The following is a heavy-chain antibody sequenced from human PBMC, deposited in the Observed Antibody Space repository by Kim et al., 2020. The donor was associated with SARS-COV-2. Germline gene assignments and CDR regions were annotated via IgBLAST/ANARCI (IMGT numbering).Heavy chain of an antibody. V-gene: IGHV3-53*04. D-gene: IGHD3-10*01. Sequence: VKVRFTISRHNSKNTLYLQMNSLRAEDTAVYYCARDPLEEDYYGSGSSGYWGQGTLVTVSS. J-gene: IGHJ4*02. CDR3: ARDPLEEDYYGSGSSGY.